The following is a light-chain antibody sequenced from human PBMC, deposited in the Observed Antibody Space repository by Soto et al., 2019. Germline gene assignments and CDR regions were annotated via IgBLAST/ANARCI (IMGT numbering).Light chain of an antibody. CDR2: DAS. J-gene: IGKJ4*01. CDR3: QQYGSSLLT. Sequence: EIVLTQSPGTLSLSPGERVTLSCRAGQSVTSSYLAWYQQNPGQAPRLLIYDASSRATGIPDRFSGSGSGTDFTLTISRLELEDFAVYSCQQYGSSLLTFGGGTEVVIK. CDR1: QSVTSSY. V-gene: IGKV3-20*01.